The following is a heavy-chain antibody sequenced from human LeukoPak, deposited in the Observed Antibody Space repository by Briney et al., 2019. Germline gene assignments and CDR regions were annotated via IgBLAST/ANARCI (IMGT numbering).Heavy chain of an antibody. J-gene: IGHJ4*02. CDR3: ADLEQQLEGFMDY. CDR2: ISGSGAGT. V-gene: IGHV3-23*01. Sequence: GGSLRLSCAASGFAFTSYAMNWVRQAPGEGLEWVSGISGSGAGTYYADSVKGRFTISRDNSKNTLYLQMNSLRAEDTAVYYCADLEQQLEGFMDYWGQGTLVTVSS. CDR1: GFAFTSYA. D-gene: IGHD6-13*01.